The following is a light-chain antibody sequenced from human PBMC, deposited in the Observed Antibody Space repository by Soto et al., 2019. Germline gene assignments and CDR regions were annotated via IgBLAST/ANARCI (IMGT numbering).Light chain of an antibody. J-gene: IGKJ4*01. CDR3: QQYASSPRT. CDR2: GAS. CDR1: QSVRSNY. Sequence: EIVLTQSPGTLSLSSGERATLSCRASQSVRSNYLAWYQQKPGQAPRLLIYGASTRATGIPDSFGGSGSGTDFTLTIRTLEPEDFALYYCQQYASSPRTFGGGTKVEIK. V-gene: IGKV3-20*01.